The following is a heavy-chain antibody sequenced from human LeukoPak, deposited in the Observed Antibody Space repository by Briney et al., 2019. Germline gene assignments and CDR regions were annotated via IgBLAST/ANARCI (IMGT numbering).Heavy chain of an antibody. CDR3: ARDIHYGDGAFDI. CDR1: GFTFSSYA. Sequence: GGSLRLSCSASGFTFSSYAMSWVRQAPGKGLEWVSVISGSGGSTYYADSVKGRFTISRDNSKNTLYLLMNSLRAEDTAVYYCARDIHYGDGAFDIWGQGTMVTVSS. D-gene: IGHD4-17*01. J-gene: IGHJ3*02. V-gene: IGHV3-23*01. CDR2: ISGSGGST.